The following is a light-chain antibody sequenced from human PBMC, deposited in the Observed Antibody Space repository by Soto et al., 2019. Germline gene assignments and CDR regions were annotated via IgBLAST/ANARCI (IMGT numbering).Light chain of an antibody. V-gene: IGLV2-11*01. J-gene: IGLJ1*01. CDR2: DVS. CDR3: CSYAGTYV. Sequence: QSALTQPRSVSGSPGQSVTISCTGTSSDVVGYTYVSWYLLHPGKAPKLLIYDVSKRPSGVPDRFSGSRPGNTASLTISGLQAEDEADYYCCSYAGTYVFGTGTKLTVL. CDR1: SSDVVGYTY.